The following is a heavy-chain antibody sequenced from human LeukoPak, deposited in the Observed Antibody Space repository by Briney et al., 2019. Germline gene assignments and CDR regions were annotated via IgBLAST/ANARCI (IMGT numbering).Heavy chain of an antibody. J-gene: IGHJ4*02. V-gene: IGHV4-59*01. CDR1: GGSISSYY. Sequence: SGTLSLTCTVSGGSISSYYWSWIRQPPGKGLEWIGYIYYSGSTNYNPSLKGRVTISVDTSKNQFSLKLSSVTAADTAVYYCARGPSQSSYFDYWGQGTLVTVSS. CDR3: ARGPSQSSYFDY. CDR2: IYYSGST. D-gene: IGHD2-2*01.